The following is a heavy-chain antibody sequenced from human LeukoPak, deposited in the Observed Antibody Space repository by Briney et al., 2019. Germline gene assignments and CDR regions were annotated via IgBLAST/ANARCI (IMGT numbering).Heavy chain of an antibody. J-gene: IGHJ3*02. CDR1: GGSISSSSYY. V-gene: IGHV4-61*01. CDR3: ARDVSGTTHAFDI. CDR2: IYYSGST. Sequence: SETLSLTCTVSGGSISSSSYYWSWIRQPPGKGLEWIGYIYYSGSTNYNPSLKSRVTISVDTSKNQFSLKLSSVTAADTAVYYCARDVSGTTHAFDIWGQGTMVTVSS. D-gene: IGHD1-7*01.